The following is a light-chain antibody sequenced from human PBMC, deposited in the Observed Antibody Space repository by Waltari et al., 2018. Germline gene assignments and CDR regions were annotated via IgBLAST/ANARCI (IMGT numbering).Light chain of an antibody. CDR1: RSNVGNNY. CDR2: RNN. Sequence: QSVLTQPPSASGTPGQRVTISCSGRRSNVGNNYVYWYQPPPGTAPKLLIYRNNQRPSVVPDRFSGSKSGTSASLAISGLRSEDEADYYCAAWDDSLSGRVFGGGTKVTVL. V-gene: IGLV1-47*01. J-gene: IGLJ3*02. CDR3: AAWDDSLSGRV.